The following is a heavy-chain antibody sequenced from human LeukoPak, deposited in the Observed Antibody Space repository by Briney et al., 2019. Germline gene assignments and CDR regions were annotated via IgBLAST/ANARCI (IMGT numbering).Heavy chain of an antibody. D-gene: IGHD2-2*01. CDR2: IYYSGST. Sequence: SETLSLTCTVSGGSISSYYWSWIRQPPGKGLEWIGYIYYSGSTNYNPSLKSRVTISVDTSKNQSSLKLSSVTAADTAVYYCARDVVVPAAMTHWFDPWGQGTLVTVSS. CDR3: ARDVVVPAAMTHWFDP. V-gene: IGHV4-59*01. J-gene: IGHJ5*02. CDR1: GGSISSYY.